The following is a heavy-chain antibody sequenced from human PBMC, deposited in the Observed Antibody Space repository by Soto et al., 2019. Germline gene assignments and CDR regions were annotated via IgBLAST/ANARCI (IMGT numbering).Heavy chain of an antibody. D-gene: IGHD3-3*01. V-gene: IGHV1-18*01. CDR3: ARALGKYYDFWSGYSTQFDY. Sequence: ASVKVSCKASGYTFTSYGISWVRQAPGQGLEWMGWISAYNGNTNYAQKLQGRVTMTTDTSTSTAFMELRSLRSDDTAVYYFARALGKYYDFWSGYSTQFDYWGQGTLVTVSS. CDR2: ISAYNGNT. CDR1: GYTFTSYG. J-gene: IGHJ4*02.